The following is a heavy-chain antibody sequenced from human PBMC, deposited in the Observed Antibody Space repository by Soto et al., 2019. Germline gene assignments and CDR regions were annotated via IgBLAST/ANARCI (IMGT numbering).Heavy chain of an antibody. V-gene: IGHV3-30*18. CDR3: ANVEMATIVPSSPYGMDV. Sequence: GGSLRLSCAASGFTFSSYGMHWVRQAPGKGLEWVAVISYDGSNKYYADSVKGRFTISRDNSKNTLYLQMNSLRAEDTAVYYCANVEMATIVPSSPYGMDVWGQGTTVTVSS. CDR1: GFTFSSYG. D-gene: IGHD5-12*01. CDR2: ISYDGSNK. J-gene: IGHJ6*02.